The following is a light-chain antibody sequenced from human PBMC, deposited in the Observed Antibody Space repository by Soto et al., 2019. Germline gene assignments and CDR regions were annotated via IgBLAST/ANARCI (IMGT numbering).Light chain of an antibody. CDR3: QQRSNWRELT. V-gene: IGKV3-11*01. Sequence: EIVLTQSPATLSLSPGERATLSCRASQSVSSYLAWYQQKPGQAPRLLIYDASNRATGIPARFSGSGSGTDFTLTISSLEPEDFAVYYCQQRSNWRELTFGGGTKVDIK. CDR1: QSVSSY. J-gene: IGKJ4*01. CDR2: DAS.